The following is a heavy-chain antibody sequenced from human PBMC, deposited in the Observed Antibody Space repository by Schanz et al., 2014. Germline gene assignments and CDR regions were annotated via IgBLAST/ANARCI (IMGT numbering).Heavy chain of an antibody. CDR2: VSHGGTCI. D-gene: IGHD3-9*01. V-gene: IGHV3-21*01. CDR3: ARSTYYDILTGQTHTRVDVRYFDL. Sequence: VQLVESGGGLVQPGGSLRLSCAASGFTFSSYSMNWVRQAPGKGLEWVSSVSHGGTCIYYAYSVRGRFTISRDNAKNSLFLQMHSLRADDTAVYYCARSTYYDILTGQTHTRVDVRYFDLWGRGTLVTVSS. CDR1: GFTFSSYS. J-gene: IGHJ2*01.